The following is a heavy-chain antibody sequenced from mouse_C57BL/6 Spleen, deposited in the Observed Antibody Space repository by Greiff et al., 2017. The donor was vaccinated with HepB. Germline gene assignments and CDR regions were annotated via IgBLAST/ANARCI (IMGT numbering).Heavy chain of an antibody. D-gene: IGHD4-1*01. Sequence: EVKVVESGGGLVKPGGSLKLSCAASGFTFSDYGMHWVRQAPEKGLEWVAYISSGSSTIYYADTVKGRFTIPRDNAKNTLFLQMTSLRSEDTAMYYCAKGSLGREAYWGQGTLVTVSA. CDR3: AKGSLGREAY. J-gene: IGHJ3*01. CDR2: ISSGSSTI. CDR1: GFTFSDYG. V-gene: IGHV5-17*01.